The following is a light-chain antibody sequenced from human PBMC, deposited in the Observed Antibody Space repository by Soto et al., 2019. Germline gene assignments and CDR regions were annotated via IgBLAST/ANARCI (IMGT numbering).Light chain of an antibody. CDR2: DSD. CDR3: GAWDGSLSVVL. J-gene: IGLJ2*01. Sequence: QSVLTQPPSVSAAPGQKVSISCSGSSANIGSNHVSWYQHLPGSAPKLVIYDSDKRPSEIPDRFSGSKSGTSATLDITGLQTGDAADYYCGAWDGSLSVVLFGGGTKLTVL. V-gene: IGLV1-51*01. CDR1: SANIGSNH.